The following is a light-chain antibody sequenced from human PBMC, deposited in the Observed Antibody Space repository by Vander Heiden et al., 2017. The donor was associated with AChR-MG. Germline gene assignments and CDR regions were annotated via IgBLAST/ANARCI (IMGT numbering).Light chain of an antibody. CDR2: EDS. Sequence: SYELTQPPSVSVSPGPPARITCSGDGWAKKYAYWYQQKAGQAPVLVIDEDSKRPAGIPERFSGSSSGTMATLTIRGAQVEDEADYYCYSTDSSGNHVVFGGGTKLTVL. J-gene: IGLJ2*01. CDR3: YSTDSSGNHVV. V-gene: IGLV3-10*01. CDR1: GWAKKY.